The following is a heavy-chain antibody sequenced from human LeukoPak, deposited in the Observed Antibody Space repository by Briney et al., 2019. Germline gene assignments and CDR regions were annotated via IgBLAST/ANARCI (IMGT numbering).Heavy chain of an antibody. CDR1: GYTFTGYY. CDR2: INPNSGGT. J-gene: IGHJ6*02. Sequence: ASVKVSCKASGYTFTGYYMHWVRQAPGQGLEWMGWINPNSGGTNYAQKFQGRVTMTRDTSISTAYMELSRLRSDDTAVCYCARRPGTRGSYYYGMDVWGQGTTVTVSS. V-gene: IGHV1-2*02. CDR3: ARRPGTRGSYYYGMDV. D-gene: IGHD1-1*01.